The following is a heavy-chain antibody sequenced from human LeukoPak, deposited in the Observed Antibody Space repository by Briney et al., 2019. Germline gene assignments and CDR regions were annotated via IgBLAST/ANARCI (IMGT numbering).Heavy chain of an antibody. V-gene: IGHV1-2*02. D-gene: IGHD1-26*01. CDR2: INPHSGGT. J-gene: IGHJ4*02. CDR3: ATERGIVGASVGFDY. CDR1: GYTFTGFY. Sequence: ASVKVSCKASGYTFTGFYMNWVRQAPGQGLEWVGWINPHSGGTNYAQKFQGRVSMTRDTSISTAYMELSRLKSDDTAVYYCATERGIVGASVGFDYWGQGTLVTVSS.